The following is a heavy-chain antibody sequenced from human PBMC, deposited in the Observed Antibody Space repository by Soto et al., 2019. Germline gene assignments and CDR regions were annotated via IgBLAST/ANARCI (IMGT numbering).Heavy chain of an antibody. Sequence: GSLRLSCAASGXTFGVYSMHWVRQAPGKGLEWVAAISYDGLNKYYADSVKGLFTISRDNSKGNLFLQVNSLRVEDTAMFYCARDRDLKFYFDYWGQGTLGTVSS. CDR3: ARDRDLKFYFDY. D-gene: IGHD3-10*01. CDR1: GXTFGVYS. J-gene: IGHJ4*02. V-gene: IGHV3-30-3*01. CDR2: ISYDGLNK.